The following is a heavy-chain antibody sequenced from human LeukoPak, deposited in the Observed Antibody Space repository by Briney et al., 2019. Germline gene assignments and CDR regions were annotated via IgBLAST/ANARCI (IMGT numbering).Heavy chain of an antibody. CDR2: INHSGST. J-gene: IGHJ4*02. Sequence: SETLSLTCAVYGGSFSGYYWSWIRQPPGKGLEWIGEINHSGSTNYNPSLKSRVTISVDTSKNQFSLKLSSVTTADTAVYYCAGHSSSSRRFDYWGQGTLVTVSS. D-gene: IGHD6-6*01. CDR1: GGSFSGYY. V-gene: IGHV4-34*01. CDR3: AGHSSSSRRFDY.